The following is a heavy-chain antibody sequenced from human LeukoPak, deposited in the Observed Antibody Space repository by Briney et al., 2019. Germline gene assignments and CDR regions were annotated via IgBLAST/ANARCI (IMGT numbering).Heavy chain of an antibody. CDR2: IYYSGST. CDR1: GGSISSYY. CDR3: ARVIAVAGGVPPRYFDY. J-gene: IGHJ4*02. Sequence: SETLSLTCTVSGGSISSYYWSWIRQPPGKGLEWIGYIYYSGSTNYNPSLKSRVTISVDTSKNQFSLKLSSVTAADTAMYYCARVIAVAGGVPPRYFDYWGQGTLVTVSS. V-gene: IGHV4-59*01. D-gene: IGHD6-19*01.